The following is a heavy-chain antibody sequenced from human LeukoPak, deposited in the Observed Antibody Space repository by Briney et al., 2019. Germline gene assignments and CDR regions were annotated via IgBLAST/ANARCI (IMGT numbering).Heavy chain of an antibody. CDR3: ARGRQNYYDSSALGYYFDY. Sequence: SETLSLTCTVSGASVSRDSYYWSWIRQPPGKGLEWIGYISYSGSTNYNPSLKSRATISVDRSKNQFSLKLNSVTAADTAVYYCARGRQNYYDSSALGYYFDYWGQGTLVTVSS. J-gene: IGHJ4*02. CDR2: ISYSGST. CDR1: GASVSRDSYY. D-gene: IGHD3-22*01. V-gene: IGHV4-61*01.